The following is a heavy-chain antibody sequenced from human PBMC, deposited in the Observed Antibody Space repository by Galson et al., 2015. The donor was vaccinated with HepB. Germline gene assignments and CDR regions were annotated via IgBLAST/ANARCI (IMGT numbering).Heavy chain of an antibody. CDR2: ISGSGGST. J-gene: IGHJ4*02. D-gene: IGHD3-10*01. CDR3: AKDARDRERRSRFLDY. CDR1: GFTFSTYA. V-gene: IGHV3-23*01. Sequence: SLRLSCAASGFTFSTYAMSWVRQAPGKGLEWVSSISGSGGSTYYADSVKGRFTISRDNSKNTLYVQMKSLRVEDTAIYYCAKDARDRERRSRFLDYWGQGTLVTVSS.